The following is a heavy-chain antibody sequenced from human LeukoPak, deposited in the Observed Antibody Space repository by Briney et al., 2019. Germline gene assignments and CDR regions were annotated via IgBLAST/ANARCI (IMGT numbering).Heavy chain of an antibody. CDR1: GGSISSSSYY. CDR3: ARDTMRQDGSGKNYFDY. CDR2: IYYSGST. V-gene: IGHV4-61*01. Sequence: SETLSLTCTVSGGSISSSSYYWSWIRQPPGKGLEWIGYIYYSGSTNYNPSLKSRVTISVDTSKNQFSLKLSSVTAADTAVYYCARDTMRQDGSGKNYFDYWGQGTLVTVSS. D-gene: IGHD3-10*01. J-gene: IGHJ4*02.